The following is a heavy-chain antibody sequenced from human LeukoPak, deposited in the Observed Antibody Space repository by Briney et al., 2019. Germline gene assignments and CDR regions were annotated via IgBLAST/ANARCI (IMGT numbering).Heavy chain of an antibody. V-gene: IGHV3-21*01. J-gene: IGHJ3*02. D-gene: IGHD3/OR15-3a*01. CDR2: ISSSSSYI. CDR1: GFTFSSYA. CDR3: ARNRGTGYYLNDAVDI. Sequence: GGSLRLSCAASGFTFSSYAMSWVRQAPGKGLEWGSSISSSSSYIYYADSVKGRFTISRDNAKNSLYLQMNSLRAEDTAVYYCARNRGTGYYLNDAVDIWGQGTMVTVSS.